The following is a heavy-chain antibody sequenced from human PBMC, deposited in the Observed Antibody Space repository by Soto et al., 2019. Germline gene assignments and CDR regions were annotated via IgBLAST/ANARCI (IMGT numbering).Heavy chain of an antibody. J-gene: IGHJ5*02. CDR1: GGSVTSDEDC. V-gene: IGHV4-30-4*01. CDR3: HNWFDP. CDR2: ISNSGST. Sequence: SETLSLTCTVSGGSVTSDEDCWSWIRQSPGKGLEWIGYISNSGSTGYNPSLKTRLSMSVDRSKNQFTLRLTSVTAADTAVYYPHNWFDPWGQGTLVTVSS.